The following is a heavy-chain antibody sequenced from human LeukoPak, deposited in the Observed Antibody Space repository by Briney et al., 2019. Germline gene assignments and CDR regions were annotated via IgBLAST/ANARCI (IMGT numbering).Heavy chain of an antibody. D-gene: IGHD3-3*01. CDR2: IYHSGST. J-gene: IGHJ4*02. CDR1: GYSISSGYY. Sequence: SETLSLTCTVSGYSISSGYYWGWIRQPPGKGLEWIGSIYHSGSTHYNPSLKSRVTISVDTSKNQFSLKLSSVTAADTAVYYCARGYYDFWSGYYASFDYWGQGTLVTVSS. V-gene: IGHV4-38-2*02. CDR3: ARGYYDFWSGYYASFDY.